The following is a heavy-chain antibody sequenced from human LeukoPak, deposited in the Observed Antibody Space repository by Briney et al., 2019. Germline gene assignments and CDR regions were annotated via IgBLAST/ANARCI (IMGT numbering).Heavy chain of an antibody. Sequence: GGSLRLSCAASGFTFSSYNMNWVRQAPGKGLEWVSSISSSNSYIYYADSVKGRFTISRDNTKNSLYLQMNSLRAEDTAVYYCARDGSVVIRRFDYWGRGTLVAVSS. CDR1: GFTFSSYN. J-gene: IGHJ4*02. CDR3: ARDGSVVIRRFDY. D-gene: IGHD3-22*01. V-gene: IGHV3-21*01. CDR2: ISSSNSYI.